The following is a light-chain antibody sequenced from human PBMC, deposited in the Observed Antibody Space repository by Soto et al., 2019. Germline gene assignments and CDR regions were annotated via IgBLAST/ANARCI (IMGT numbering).Light chain of an antibody. CDR2: DVN. V-gene: IGLV2-14*03. CDR1: SSDVGSYDY. Sequence: QSALTQPASVSGSPGQSITFSCTGTSSDVGSYDYVSWHQQHPGKAPKLIIYDVNNRPSGVPSRFSGSKSGNTASLIISGPQTEDGADYYCCAYSPGGTHVFGTGTKLPVL. CDR3: CAYSPGGTHV. J-gene: IGLJ1*01.